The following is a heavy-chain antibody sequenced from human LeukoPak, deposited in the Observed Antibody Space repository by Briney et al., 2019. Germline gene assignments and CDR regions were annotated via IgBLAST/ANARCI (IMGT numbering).Heavy chain of an antibody. Sequence: GGSLRLSCAASGFTFSSYAMSWVRQAPGKRLEWGAAIMGRGVKTYHAESVKGRFTISRDNFKNTLYLQMNSLRDEDTAVYYCARDWVTDTAAIDYWRQGTLVAVPS. J-gene: IGHJ4*02. CDR3: ARDWVTDTAAIDY. V-gene: IGHV3-23*01. D-gene: IGHD2-2*01. CDR1: GFTFSSYA. CDR2: IMGRGVKT.